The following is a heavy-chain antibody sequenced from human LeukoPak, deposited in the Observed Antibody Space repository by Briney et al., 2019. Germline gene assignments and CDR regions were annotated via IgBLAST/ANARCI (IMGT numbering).Heavy chain of an antibody. CDR3: AKDRPLGYYYDSSGYYASAYYFDY. Sequence: SGGSLRLSCAASGFTFSSYGMSWVRQAPGKGLEWVSAISGSGGSTYYADSVKGRFTISRDNSKNTLYLQMSSLRAEDTAVYYCAKDRPLGYYYDSSGYYASAYYFDYWGQGTLVTVSS. V-gene: IGHV3-23*01. J-gene: IGHJ4*02. CDR1: GFTFSSYG. CDR2: ISGSGGST. D-gene: IGHD3-22*01.